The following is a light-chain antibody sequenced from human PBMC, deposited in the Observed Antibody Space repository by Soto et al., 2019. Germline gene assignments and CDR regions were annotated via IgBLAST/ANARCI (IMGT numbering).Light chain of an antibody. CDR1: QSVGSF. CDR2: GAS. V-gene: IGKV3-11*01. J-gene: IGKJ4*01. CDR3: QQRSNWPT. Sequence: EIVLTQSPATLSLSPGERATLSCRASQSVGSFLAWYQQKPGQAPRLLVYGASNRATGIPARFSGSGSGTDFILTISSLEPGDFAVYYCQQRSNWPTFGGGTKVEIK.